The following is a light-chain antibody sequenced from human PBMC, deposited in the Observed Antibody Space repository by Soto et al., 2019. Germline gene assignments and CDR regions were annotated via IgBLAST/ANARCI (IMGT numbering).Light chain of an antibody. CDR3: QQSYSPPPT. CDR1: QSVLYSSNNKNY. CDR2: WAS. J-gene: IGKJ1*01. V-gene: IGKV4-1*01. Sequence: DIVMTQSPDSLAVSLGERATINCKSSQSVLYSSNNKNYLVWYQQKPGQPPKLLIYWASTRESGVPDRFSGSGSGTDFTLTISSLQAEDVAVYYCQQSYSPPPTFGQGTKVEIK.